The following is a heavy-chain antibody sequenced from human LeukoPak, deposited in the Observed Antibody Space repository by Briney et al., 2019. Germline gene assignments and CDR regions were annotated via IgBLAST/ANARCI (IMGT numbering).Heavy chain of an antibody. J-gene: IGHJ5*02. CDR3: AREGYYDSSGYYFPNWFDP. CDR2: IFYTGST. CDR1: GASISSYY. Sequence: SETLSLTCTVSGASISSYYWSWIRQPPGKGLEWIGYIFYTGSTNYNPSLKSRVTISVDTSKNQFSLKLSSVTATDTAVYYCAREGYYDSSGYYFPNWFDPWGQGTLVTVSS. V-gene: IGHV4-59*01. D-gene: IGHD3-22*01.